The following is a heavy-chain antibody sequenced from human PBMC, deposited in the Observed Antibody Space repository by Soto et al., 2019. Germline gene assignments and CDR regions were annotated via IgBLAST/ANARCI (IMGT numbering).Heavy chain of an antibody. CDR3: ATHYYDSSGYSGVFDY. CDR1: GYTFTSYG. J-gene: IGHJ4*02. V-gene: IGHV1-18*01. D-gene: IGHD3-22*01. Sequence: ASVKVPCKASGYTFTSYGISWVRQAPGQGLEWMGWISAYNGNTNYAQKLQGRVTMTTDTSTSTAYMELRSLRSDDTAVYYCATHYYDSSGYSGVFDYWGQGTLVTVSS. CDR2: ISAYNGNT.